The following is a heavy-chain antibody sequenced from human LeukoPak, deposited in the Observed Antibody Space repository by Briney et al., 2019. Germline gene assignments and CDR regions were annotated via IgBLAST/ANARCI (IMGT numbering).Heavy chain of an antibody. D-gene: IGHD6-19*01. J-gene: IGHJ4*02. CDR2: ISYDGYNK. CDR1: GLTFSRYG. CDR3: AKDPGYSSGWPVFDY. V-gene: IGHV3-30*18. Sequence: GGSLRLSCAASGLTFSRYGVHWVRQAPGKGLEWVAVISYDGYNKYYADSVKGRFTISRDNSKNTLYLQMNSLRAEDTAVYYCAKDPGYSSGWPVFDYWGQGTLVTVSS.